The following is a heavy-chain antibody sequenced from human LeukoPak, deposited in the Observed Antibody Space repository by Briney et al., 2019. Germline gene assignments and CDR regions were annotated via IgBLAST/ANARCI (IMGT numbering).Heavy chain of an antibody. D-gene: IGHD5-12*01. V-gene: IGHV3-21*01. Sequence: GGSLRLSCAASGFSFSSYTMNWVRQAPGKGLEWVSIISSSSSYIYYADSVKGRFTISRDNAKNALYLQMNSLRVEDTAVYYCARDILTKQAYSGYDNWGQGTLVTVSS. J-gene: IGHJ4*02. CDR2: ISSSSSYI. CDR3: ARDILTKQAYSGYDN. CDR1: GFSFSSYT.